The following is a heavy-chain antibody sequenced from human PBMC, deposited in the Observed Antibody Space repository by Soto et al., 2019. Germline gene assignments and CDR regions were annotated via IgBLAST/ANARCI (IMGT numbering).Heavy chain of an antibody. J-gene: IGHJ4*02. CDR3: AHSASTVTFGY. Sequence: QITLKESGPTLVKPTQTLTLTCTFSGFSLSTSGVGVGWIRQPPGKALEWLALIYWDDDKRYSPSLKSRLTXTXXTSKNQVVPTMTNMDPVDTATYYCAHSASTVTFGYWGQGTLVTVSS. CDR2: IYWDDDK. V-gene: IGHV2-5*02. D-gene: IGHD4-17*01. CDR1: GFSLSTSGVG.